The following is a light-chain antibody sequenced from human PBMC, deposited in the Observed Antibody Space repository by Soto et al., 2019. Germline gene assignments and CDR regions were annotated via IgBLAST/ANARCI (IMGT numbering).Light chain of an antibody. J-gene: IGLJ1*01. Sequence: QSALTQPRSVSGSPGQSVTLSCTGTSSDVGGYDYVSWYQQHPDKAPKLIIYDVSRRPSGVPDRFSGSKSDNTASLTISGLQAGDEADYYCGSWDSSLSAYVFGTGTKVTVL. CDR2: DVS. V-gene: IGLV2-11*01. CDR3: GSWDSSLSAYV. CDR1: SSDVGGYDY.